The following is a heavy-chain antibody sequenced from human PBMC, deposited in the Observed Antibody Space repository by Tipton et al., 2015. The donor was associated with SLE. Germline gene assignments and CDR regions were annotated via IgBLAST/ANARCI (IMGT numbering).Heavy chain of an antibody. V-gene: IGHV4-31*03. CDR2: ISHSGTT. CDR1: GGSIGSDGDY. J-gene: IGHJ4*02. Sequence: TLSLTCSVSGGSIGSDGDYWSWIRQHPGKGLEWIGYISHSGTTYYNPSLKNRVIISVVTSKNQFSLNLSSVTAADTAVYYCAGVRWDFWSGYLDYWGQGTLVTVSS. CDR3: AGVRWDFWSGYLDY. D-gene: IGHD3-3*01.